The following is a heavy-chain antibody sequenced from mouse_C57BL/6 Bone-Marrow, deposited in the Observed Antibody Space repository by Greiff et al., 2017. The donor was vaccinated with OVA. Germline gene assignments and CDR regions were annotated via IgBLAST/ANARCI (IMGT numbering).Heavy chain of an antibody. D-gene: IGHD2-5*01. V-gene: IGHV1-59*01. Sequence: QVQLQQPGAELVRPGTSVKLSCKASGYTFTSYWMHWVKQRPGQGLEWIGVIDPSDSYTNYNQKFKGKATLTVDTSSSTAYMQLSSLTSEDSAVYYCASLYYSNPYYYAMDYWGQGTSVTVSS. CDR2: IDPSDSYT. CDR1: GYTFTSYW. J-gene: IGHJ4*01. CDR3: ASLYYSNPYYYAMDY.